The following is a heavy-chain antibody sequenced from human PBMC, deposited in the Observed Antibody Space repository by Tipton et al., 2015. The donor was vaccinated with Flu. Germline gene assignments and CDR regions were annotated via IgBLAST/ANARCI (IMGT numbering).Heavy chain of an antibody. J-gene: IGHJ4*02. D-gene: IGHD2-2*01. Sequence: TLSLTCTVSGGSISSYYWRWIRQPPGKGLEWIGYIYYSESTNYNPSPKSRVTISVDTSKNQFSLELSSVTAADTAVYYCARGDCSSTSCLDYWGQGTLVTVSS. CDR1: GGSISSYY. CDR2: IYYSEST. CDR3: ARGDCSSTSCLDY. V-gene: IGHV4-59*01.